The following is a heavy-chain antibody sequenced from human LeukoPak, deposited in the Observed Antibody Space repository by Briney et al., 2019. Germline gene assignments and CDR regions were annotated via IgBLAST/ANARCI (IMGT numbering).Heavy chain of an antibody. Sequence: PGGSLRLSCAASGFTVSSNYMSWVRQAPGKGLEWVSVIYSDAGTYYADSVKGRFTISRDNSKNTLYLQMNSLRAEDTAVYYCAKERGIAAAGTVTSFDYWGQGTLVTVSS. CDR2: IYSDAGT. V-gene: IGHV3-66*02. D-gene: IGHD6-13*01. CDR1: GFTVSSNY. J-gene: IGHJ4*02. CDR3: AKERGIAAAGTVTSFDY.